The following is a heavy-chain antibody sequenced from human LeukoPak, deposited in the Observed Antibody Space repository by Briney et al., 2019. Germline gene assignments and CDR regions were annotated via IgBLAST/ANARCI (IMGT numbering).Heavy chain of an antibody. Sequence: GGSLRLSCAASGFTFNIAWMSWVRQAPGKGLAWVSRINTDGSSTSYADSVKGRFTISRDNAKNTLYLQMNSLRAEDTAVYYCVRDSVRGVDYWGQGTLVTVSS. J-gene: IGHJ4*02. CDR1: GFTFNIAW. CDR2: INTDGSST. D-gene: IGHD3-10*01. V-gene: IGHV3-74*01. CDR3: VRDSVRGVDY.